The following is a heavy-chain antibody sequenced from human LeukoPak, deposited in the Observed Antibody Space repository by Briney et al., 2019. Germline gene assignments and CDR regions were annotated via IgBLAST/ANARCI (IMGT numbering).Heavy chain of an antibody. V-gene: IGHV3-23*01. D-gene: IGHD6-13*01. CDR1: GFTFSSYA. CDR2: ISGSGGST. J-gene: IGHJ4*02. Sequence: GGSLRLSCAASGFTFSSYAMSWVRQAPGKGLEWVSAISGSGGSTYCADSVKGRFTISRDNSKNTLYLQMDSLRAEDTAVYYCAKGAGQQLVLCNMDYWGQGTLVTVSS. CDR3: AKGAGQQLVLCNMDY.